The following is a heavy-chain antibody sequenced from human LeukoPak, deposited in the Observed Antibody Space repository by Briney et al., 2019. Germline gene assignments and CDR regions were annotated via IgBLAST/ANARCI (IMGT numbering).Heavy chain of an antibody. J-gene: IGHJ5*02. V-gene: IGHV1-69*13. Sequence: ASVKVSCKASGGTFSSYAISWVRQAPGQGLEWMGGIIPNFGTANYAQKFQGRVTITADESTSTAYMELSSLRSEDTAVYYCASVGYCSGGSWPCSNWFDPWGQGTLVTVSS. CDR1: GGTFSSYA. D-gene: IGHD2-15*01. CDR3: ASVGYCSGGSWPCSNWFDP. CDR2: IIPNFGTA.